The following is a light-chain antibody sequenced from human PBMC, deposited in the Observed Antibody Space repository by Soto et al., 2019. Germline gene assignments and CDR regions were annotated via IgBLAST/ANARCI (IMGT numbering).Light chain of an antibody. CDR2: DAS. Sequence: EIVLTQSPGTLSLSPGERATLSCRASQSISSTYLTWYHQRPGQAPRLLIYDASNRATGIPDRFSGSGFGTDFTLTISRLEPEDFAVYYCQQYGSSGTFGQGTKVDIK. CDR1: QSISSTY. J-gene: IGKJ1*01. V-gene: IGKV3-20*01. CDR3: QQYGSSGT.